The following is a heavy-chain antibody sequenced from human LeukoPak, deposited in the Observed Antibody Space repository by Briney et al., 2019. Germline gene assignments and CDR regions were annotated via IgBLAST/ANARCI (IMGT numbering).Heavy chain of an antibody. V-gene: IGHV1-3*01. CDR2: INAGNGNT. J-gene: IGHJ4*02. Sequence: ASVKVSCKASGYTFTSYAMHWARQAPGQRLEWMGWINAGNGNTKYSQKFQGRVTITRDTSASTAYMELSSLRSEDTAVYYCARAKGFGSGWGIDYWGQGTLVTVSS. D-gene: IGHD6-19*01. CDR3: ARAKGFGSGWGIDY. CDR1: GYTFTSYA.